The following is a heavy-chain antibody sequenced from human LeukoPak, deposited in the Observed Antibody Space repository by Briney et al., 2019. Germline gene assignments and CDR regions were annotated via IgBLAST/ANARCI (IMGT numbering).Heavy chain of an antibody. CDR2: ISSSGSTI. Sequence: GRSLRLSCAASGFTFSDYYMSWIRQAPGKGLEWVSYISSSGSTIYYADSVKGRFTISRDNAKNSLYLQINSLRAEDTAVYYCARDRYSGSYPLDYWGQGTLVTVSS. CDR1: GFTFSDYY. CDR3: ARDRYSGSYPLDY. J-gene: IGHJ4*02. V-gene: IGHV3-11*01. D-gene: IGHD1-26*01.